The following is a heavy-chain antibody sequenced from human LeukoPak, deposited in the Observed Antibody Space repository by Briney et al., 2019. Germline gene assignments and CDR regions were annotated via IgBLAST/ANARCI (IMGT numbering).Heavy chain of an antibody. D-gene: IGHD4-23*01. V-gene: IGHV3-20*04. CDR3: ARGSGNSQFDY. Sequence: GGSLRLSCAASGFTFDEYGMSWVRQAPGKGLEWVSGINWNGGSTGYADSVKGRFTISRDNAKNSLYLQMNSLRAEDTAVYYCARGSGNSQFDYWGQGTLVTVSS. CDR2: INWNGGST. J-gene: IGHJ4*02. CDR1: GFTFDEYG.